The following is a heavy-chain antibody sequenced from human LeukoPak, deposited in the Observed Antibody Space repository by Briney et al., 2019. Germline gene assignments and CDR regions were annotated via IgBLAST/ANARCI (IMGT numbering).Heavy chain of an antibody. CDR2: IRSKPYGGTT. CDR3: SRTRISGIDGFDI. CDR1: GFTFSDYG. D-gene: IGHD2-15*01. Sequence: PGGSLRLSCTASGFTFSDYGVNWFRQAPGKGLEWVAFIRSKPYGGTTEYAASVKGRFSISRDDSTSIAYLQMNSLKTEDTALYYCSRTRISGIDGFDIWGQGTMVTVSS. V-gene: IGHV3-49*03. J-gene: IGHJ3*02.